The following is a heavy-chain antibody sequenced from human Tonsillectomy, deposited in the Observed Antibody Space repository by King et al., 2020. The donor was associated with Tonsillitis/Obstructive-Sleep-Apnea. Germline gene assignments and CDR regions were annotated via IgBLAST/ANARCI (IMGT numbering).Heavy chain of an antibody. CDR1: GYSISSDNW. J-gene: IGHJ6*03. V-gene: IGHV4-28*01. CDR2: IYYSGST. Sequence: VQLQESGPGLVKPSDTLSLTCAVSGYSISSDNWWGWIRQPPGKGLGWIGYIYYSGSTYYNVSLKSRVTMSVDTSKNQFSLKLSSVTAVDTAVYYCARSRRYSSSLDYYYYIDVWGKGTTVTVSS. D-gene: IGHD6-6*01. CDR3: ARSRRYSSSLDYYYYIDV.